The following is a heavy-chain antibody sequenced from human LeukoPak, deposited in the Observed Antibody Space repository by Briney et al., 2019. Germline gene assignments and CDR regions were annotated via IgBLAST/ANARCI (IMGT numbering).Heavy chain of an antibody. CDR1: GFTFSSYS. J-gene: IGHJ6*02. D-gene: IGHD2-15*01. Sequence: GGSLRLSCAASGFTFSSYSMNWVRQAPGKGLEWVSSISSSSSYIYYADSVKGRFTISRDNAKNSLYLQMNSLRAEDTAVYYCARDRGYCSGGSCPKGRYYYGMDVWGQGTTVTVSS. V-gene: IGHV3-21*01. CDR3: ARDRGYCSGGSCPKGRYYYGMDV. CDR2: ISSSSSYI.